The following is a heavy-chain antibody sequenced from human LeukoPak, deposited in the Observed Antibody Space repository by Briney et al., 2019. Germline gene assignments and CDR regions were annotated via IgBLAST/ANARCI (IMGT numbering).Heavy chain of an antibody. Sequence: GGSLRLSCAASGFTFSSYAMSWVRQAPGKGLEWVSAISGSGGSTYYADSVKGRFTISRDNSKNTLYLQMNSLRAEDTAVYYCAKLYCSGGSCSTRRYYFDYWGQRTLVTLSS. CDR1: GFTFSSYA. CDR3: AKLYCSGGSCSTRRYYFDY. D-gene: IGHD2-15*01. J-gene: IGHJ4*02. CDR2: ISGSGGST. V-gene: IGHV3-23*01.